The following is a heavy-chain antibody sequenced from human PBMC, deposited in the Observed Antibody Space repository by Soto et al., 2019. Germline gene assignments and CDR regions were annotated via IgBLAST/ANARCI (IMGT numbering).Heavy chain of an antibody. CDR2: ISHNGVNK. CDR3: AKTGAVAAMGYHFDC. D-gene: IGHD6-19*01. Sequence: QVQLVESGGGVVQPGTSLRLSCAASGFTFSSYGIYWVRQAPGKGLEWVAVISHNGVNKQYVDSVKGRFTISRDNSKNTLYLQMSSLRPDDTAFYYCAKTGAVAAMGYHFDCWGQGTLVTVSS. CDR1: GFTFSSYG. J-gene: IGHJ4*02. V-gene: IGHV3-30*18.